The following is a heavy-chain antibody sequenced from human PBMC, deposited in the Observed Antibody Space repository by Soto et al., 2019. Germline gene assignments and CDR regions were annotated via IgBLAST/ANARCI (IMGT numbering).Heavy chain of an antibody. V-gene: IGHV3-30*03. Sequence: PGGSLRLSCAASDFDFSSYGIHWVRQAPGKGLEWVAASSYDGRETFYADSAKGRFTVSKEMSKNTAFLQRNALRHEDTSVYFCARDSGWPILNFDNWGQGTPVTVSS. CDR2: SSYDGRET. J-gene: IGHJ4*02. CDR1: DFDFSSYG. D-gene: IGHD3-10*01. CDR3: ARDSGWPILNFDN.